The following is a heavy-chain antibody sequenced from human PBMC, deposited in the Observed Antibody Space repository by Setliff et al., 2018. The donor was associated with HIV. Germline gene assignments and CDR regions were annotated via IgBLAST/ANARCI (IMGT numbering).Heavy chain of an antibody. CDR2: IYYSGNP. J-gene: IGHJ4*02. D-gene: IGHD2-2*01. CDR3: ARGFDYAQRPPLYYFNY. V-gene: IGHV4-31*03. CDR1: GGSISSGYYY. Sequence: SETLSLTCTVSGGSISSGYYYWSWIRQHPGKGLEWIGYIYYSGNPFYNPSLRSRVTISLDTSKNQFSLKLSSVTAADTAVYYCARGFDYAQRPPLYYFNYWGQGTLVTV.